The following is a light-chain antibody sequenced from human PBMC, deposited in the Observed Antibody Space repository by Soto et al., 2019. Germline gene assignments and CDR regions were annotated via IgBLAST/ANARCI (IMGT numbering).Light chain of an antibody. J-gene: IGLJ3*02. Sequence: QSALAQPPSASGSPGQSVTISCTGTSGDIGGYNYVSWYQQHPGKAPKLIIYEVSKRPSGVPDRFSGSKSGNTASLTVSGLQAEDEADYYCTSYAGSNNLVFXGGTKVTVL. CDR1: SGDIGGYNY. CDR2: EVS. CDR3: TSYAGSNNLV. V-gene: IGLV2-8*01.